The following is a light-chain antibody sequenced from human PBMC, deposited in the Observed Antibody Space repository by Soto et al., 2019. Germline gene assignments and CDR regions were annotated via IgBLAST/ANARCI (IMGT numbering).Light chain of an antibody. Sequence: DIVMTQSPDSLAVSLCERATNNCKSSQGVLYSSNNNNYLAWYQQKPGQPPKLLIYWASTRESGVPDRFSGSGSGTDFTLTISSLQAEDVAVYYCQQYYTTPFTFGQGTKLEIK. CDR3: QQYYTTPFT. V-gene: IGKV4-1*01. CDR1: QGVLYSSNNNNY. CDR2: WAS. J-gene: IGKJ2*01.